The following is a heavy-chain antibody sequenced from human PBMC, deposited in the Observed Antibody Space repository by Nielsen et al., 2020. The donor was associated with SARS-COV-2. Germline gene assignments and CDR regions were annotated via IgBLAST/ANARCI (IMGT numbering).Heavy chain of an antibody. V-gene: IGHV4-34*01. CDR2: INHSGST. J-gene: IGHJ4*02. CDR3: ARQRAKKGMIGY. Sequence: WIRQPPGKGLEWIGEINHSGSTNYNPSLKSRVTISVDTSKNQFSLKLSSVTAADTAVYYCARQRAKKGMIGYWGQGTLVTVSS. D-gene: IGHD6-25*01.